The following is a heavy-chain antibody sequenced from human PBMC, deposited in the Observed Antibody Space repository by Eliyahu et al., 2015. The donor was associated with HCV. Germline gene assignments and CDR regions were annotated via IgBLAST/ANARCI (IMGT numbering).Heavy chain of an antibody. D-gene: IGHD3-10*01. CDR2: IYYSGST. CDR3: ASRGSAFDY. V-gene: IGHV4-39*01. Sequence: QLQLQESGRGLVKPSETXXLTCTVSXGSISSSSYYWGWIRQPPGKGLEWIGSIYYSGSTYYNPSLKSRVTISVDTSKNQFSLKLSSVTAADTAVYYCASRGSAFDYWGQGTLVTVSS. J-gene: IGHJ4*02. CDR1: XGSISSSSYY.